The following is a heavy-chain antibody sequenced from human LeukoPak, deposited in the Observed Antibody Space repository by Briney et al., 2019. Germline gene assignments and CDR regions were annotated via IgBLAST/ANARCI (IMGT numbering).Heavy chain of an antibody. J-gene: IGHJ4*02. CDR3: ARGRSGYDFLTSGWYSGFYFDY. CDR1: GGSFSGYY. CDR2: INHSGST. D-gene: IGHD5-12*01. Sequence: SETLSLTCAVYGGSFSGYYWSWLRQPPGKGLEWIGEINHSGSTNYNPSLKSRVTISVDTSKNQFSLKLSSVTAADTAVYYCARGRSGYDFLTSGWYSGFYFDYWGQGTLVTVSS. V-gene: IGHV4-34*01.